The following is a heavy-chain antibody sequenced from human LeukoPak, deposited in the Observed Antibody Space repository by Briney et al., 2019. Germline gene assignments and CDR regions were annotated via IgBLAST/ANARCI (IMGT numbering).Heavy chain of an antibody. J-gene: IGHJ4*02. CDR1: LFTFSSYD. V-gene: IGHV3-13*01. CDR2: IGTAGDT. CDR3: ARALVGTGLDY. Sequence: GGSLRLSCAASLFTFSSYDMHWVRPASGKGLEWVSAIGTAGDTYYPGSVKGRFTISRENAKNSLYLQMNSLRAGDTAVYYCARALVGTGLDYWGQGTLVTVSS. D-gene: IGHD3/OR15-3a*01.